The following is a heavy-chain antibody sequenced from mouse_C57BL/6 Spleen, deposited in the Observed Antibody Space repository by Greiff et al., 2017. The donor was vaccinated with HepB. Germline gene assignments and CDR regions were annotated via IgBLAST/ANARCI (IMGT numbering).Heavy chain of an antibody. CDR2: INPSNGGT. V-gene: IGHV1-53*01. Sequence: QVQLQQPGTELVKPGASVKLSCKASGYTFTSYWMHWVKQRPGQGLEWIGNINPSNGGTNYNEKFKSKATLTVDKSSSTAYMQLSSLTSEDSAVYYCATKFPNYYGSPYFDYWGQGTTLTVSS. CDR3: ATKFPNYYGSPYFDY. CDR1: GYTFTSYW. D-gene: IGHD1-1*01. J-gene: IGHJ2*01.